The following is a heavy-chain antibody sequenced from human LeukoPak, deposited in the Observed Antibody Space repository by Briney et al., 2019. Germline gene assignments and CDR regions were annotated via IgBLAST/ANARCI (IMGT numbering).Heavy chain of an antibody. CDR3: ARTEIDFWSGYYIGY. J-gene: IGHJ4*02. D-gene: IGHD3-3*01. CDR1: GYTFTSYC. V-gene: IGHV1-18*01. Sequence: ASVKLSCKVSGYTFTSYCISWVRQAPGQGLEWMGWISAYSCNTNYAQKLQGRVTMTTDTSTSTAYMELRSLRSDHTAVYYCARTEIDFWSGYYIGYWGQGTLVTVSS. CDR2: ISAYSCNT.